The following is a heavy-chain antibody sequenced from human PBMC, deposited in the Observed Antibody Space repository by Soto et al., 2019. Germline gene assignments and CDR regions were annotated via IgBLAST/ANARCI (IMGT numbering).Heavy chain of an antibody. J-gene: IGHJ4*02. CDR2: IYATGST. CDR1: GGSISNYY. D-gene: IGHD3-3*01. V-gene: IGHV4-4*07. Sequence: SETLSLTCTVSGGSISNYYWSWIRQPAGRGLEWLGRIYATGSTNYNPSLKSRVTMSLDTSNNQFSLKLSSVTAADTTVYYCVRDRSGYYTGGFDYWSQGTMVTV. CDR3: VRDRSGYYTGGFDY.